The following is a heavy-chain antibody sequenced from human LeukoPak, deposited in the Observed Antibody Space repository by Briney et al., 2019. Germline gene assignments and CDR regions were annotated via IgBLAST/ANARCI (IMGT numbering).Heavy chain of an antibody. V-gene: IGHV4-61*01. CDR1: GGSVSSGSYY. CDR3: ARDGGPYCSSTSCYYGMDV. CDR2: IYYSGST. J-gene: IGHJ6*04. Sequence: PSETLSLTCTVSGGSVSSGSYYWSWIRQPPGKGLEWIGYIYYSGSTNYNPSLKSRVTISVDTSKNQFSLKLSSVIAADTAVYYCARDGGPYCSSTSCYYGMDVWGKGTTVTVSS. D-gene: IGHD2-2*01.